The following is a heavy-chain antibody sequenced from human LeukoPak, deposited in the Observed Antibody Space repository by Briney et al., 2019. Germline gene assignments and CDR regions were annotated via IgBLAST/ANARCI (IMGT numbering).Heavy chain of an antibody. CDR1: GGSISSFY. D-gene: IGHD6-6*01. V-gene: IGHV4-59*01. J-gene: IGHJ6*02. CDR3: ARDNFRYSSSSAYYYGMDV. CDR2: IYYSGST. Sequence: KPSETLSLTCTVSGGSISSFYWSWIRQPPGKGLDWIGYIYYSGSTNYNPSLKGRVTISVDTSKNQFSLKLSSVTAADTAVYYCARDNFRYSSSSAYYYGMDVWGQGTTVTVSS.